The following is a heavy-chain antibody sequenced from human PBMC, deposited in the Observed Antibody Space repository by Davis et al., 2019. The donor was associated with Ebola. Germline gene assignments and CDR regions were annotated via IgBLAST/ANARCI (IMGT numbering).Heavy chain of an antibody. J-gene: IGHJ4*02. Sequence: GESLKISCAASGFTVSSNYMSWVRQAPGKGLEWVSVIYPGGNTYYVDSVRGRFTISRDNSKDTLYLQMNSLRAEDTAVYYCASVGTAVAGKYFDYWGQGTLVTVSS. V-gene: IGHV3-53*01. D-gene: IGHD6-19*01. CDR2: IYPGGNT. CDR3: ASVGTAVAGKYFDY. CDR1: GFTVSSNY.